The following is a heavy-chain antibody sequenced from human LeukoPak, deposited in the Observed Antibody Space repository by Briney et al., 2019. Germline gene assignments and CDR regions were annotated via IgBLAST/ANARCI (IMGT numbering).Heavy chain of an antibody. D-gene: IGHD5-12*01. Sequence: GRSLRLSCAASGFTFSSYAMHWVRQAPGKGLEWVAVISYDGSNKYYADSVKGRFTISRDNSKNTLYLQMNSLRAEDTAVYYCARDLSDYYYFDYWGQGTLVTVSS. V-gene: IGHV3-30-3*01. CDR1: GFTFSSYA. CDR2: ISYDGSNK. CDR3: ARDLSDYYYFDY. J-gene: IGHJ4*02.